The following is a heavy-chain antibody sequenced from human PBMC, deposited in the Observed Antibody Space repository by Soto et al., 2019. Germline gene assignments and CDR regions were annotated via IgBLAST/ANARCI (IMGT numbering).Heavy chain of an antibody. J-gene: IGHJ1*01. CDR3: ARGWNDFPH. D-gene: IGHD1-1*01. V-gene: IGHV1-69*13. CDR2: IIPVFGTA. CDR1: RDTFTSYY. Sequence: SVKVSCKAPRDTFTSYYINWVRQAPGQGLECMGGIIPVFGTANYAQKFQGRVTINADESTSTVYMELSSLRSEDTAVYYCARGWNDFPHWGQGTLVTVSS.